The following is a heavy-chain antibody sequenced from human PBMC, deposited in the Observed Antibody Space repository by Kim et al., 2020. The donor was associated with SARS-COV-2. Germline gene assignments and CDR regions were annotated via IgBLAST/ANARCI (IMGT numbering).Heavy chain of an antibody. CDR2: INHSGST. D-gene: IGHD3-22*01. CDR3: ARGGRMGHNKYDSRGGMNY. Sequence: SETLSLTCAVYGGSFSGYYWSWIRQPPGKGLEWIGEINHSGSTNYNPSLKSRVTISVDTSKNQFSLKLSSVTAADTAVYYCARGGRMGHNKYDSRGGMNYWGQGTLVTVSS. V-gene: IGHV4-34*01. J-gene: IGHJ4*02. CDR1: GGSFSGYY.